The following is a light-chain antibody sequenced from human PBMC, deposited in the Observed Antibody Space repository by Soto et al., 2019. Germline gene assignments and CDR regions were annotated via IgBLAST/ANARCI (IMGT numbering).Light chain of an antibody. CDR1: QSVSTW. J-gene: IGKJ4*01. V-gene: IGKV1-5*03. CDR2: KAS. Sequence: DIQMTQSPSTLPASVGDRVTITCRASQSVSTWLAWYQQKPGKTPNLLIFKASRLESGVPSRFSGSGSGTEFTLTINSLQPDDFAVYYCQQYDSYPLTFGGGTKVDIK. CDR3: QQYDSYPLT.